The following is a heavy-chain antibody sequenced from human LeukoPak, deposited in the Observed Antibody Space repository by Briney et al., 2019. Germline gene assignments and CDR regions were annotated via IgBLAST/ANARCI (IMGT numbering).Heavy chain of an antibody. CDR2: IIPIFGTA. CDR1: GGTFSSYA. J-gene: IGHJ4*02. CDR3: ATALDGSGSYYASFDY. D-gene: IGHD3-10*01. Sequence: SVKVSCKASGGTFSSYAISWVRQAPGQGLEWMGGIIPIFGTANYAQKFQGRVTITADESTSTAYMELSSLRSEDTAVYYCATALDGSGSYYASFDYWGQGTLVTVSS. V-gene: IGHV1-69*13.